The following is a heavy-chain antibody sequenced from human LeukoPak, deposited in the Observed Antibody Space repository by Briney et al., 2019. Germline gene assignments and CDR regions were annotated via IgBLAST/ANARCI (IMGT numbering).Heavy chain of an antibody. J-gene: IGHJ6*02. D-gene: IGHD3-22*01. CDR2: INPNSGGT. V-gene: IGHV1-2*02. Sequence: ASVKVSCKASGYTFTGYYMHWVRQAPGQGLEWMGWINPNSGGTNYAQKFQGRVTMTRDTSISTAYMELSRLRSDDTAVYYCATLDSSGSMHYYYYCGMDVWGQGTTVTVSS. CDR3: ATLDSSGSMHYYYYCGMDV. CDR1: GYTFTGYY.